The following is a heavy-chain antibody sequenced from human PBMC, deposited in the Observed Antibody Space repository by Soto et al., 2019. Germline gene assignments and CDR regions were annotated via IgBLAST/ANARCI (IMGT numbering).Heavy chain of an antibody. CDR1: GGSISSYY. CDR3: ARDYYDSSGYSFFDY. Sequence: SETLSLTCTVSGGSISSYYWSWIRQPPGKGLEWIGYIYYSGSTNYNPSLKSRVTISVDNAKNSLYLQLNSLRPEDTAFYYCARDYYDSSGYSFFDYWGQGTLVTVSS. V-gene: IGHV4-59*12. D-gene: IGHD3-22*01. CDR2: IYYSGST. J-gene: IGHJ4*02.